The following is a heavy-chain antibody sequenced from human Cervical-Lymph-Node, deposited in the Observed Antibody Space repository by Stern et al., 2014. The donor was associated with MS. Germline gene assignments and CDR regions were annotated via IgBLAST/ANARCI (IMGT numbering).Heavy chain of an antibody. CDR1: GGTFSSYA. J-gene: IGHJ4*02. V-gene: IGHV1-69*01. CDR3: ARTTYSSGWYGSIDY. CDR2: IIPIFGTA. Sequence: QVQLVQSGAEVKKPGSSVKVSCKASGGTFSSYAISWVRQAPGQGLAWMGWIIPIFGTANYAQKFQGRGTITADESTSTAYMELSSLRSEDTAVYYCARTTYSSGWYGSIDYWGQGTLVTVSS. D-gene: IGHD6-19*01.